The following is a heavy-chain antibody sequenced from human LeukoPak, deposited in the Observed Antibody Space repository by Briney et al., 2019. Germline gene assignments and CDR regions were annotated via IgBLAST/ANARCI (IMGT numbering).Heavy chain of an antibody. CDR1: GYTFTNYG. CDR2: ISVYTGNT. CDR3: AKDRGWQYADYDTVAVEH. J-gene: IGHJ4*02. Sequence: ASVKVSCKASGYTFTNYGISWVRQAPGQGLEWMEWISVYTGNTYYAQKFQARVTMTTDTSTSTAYMEVRSLRSDDTAVYYCAKDRGWQYADYDTVAVEHWGQGTLVTVSS. V-gene: IGHV1-18*01. D-gene: IGHD4-17*01.